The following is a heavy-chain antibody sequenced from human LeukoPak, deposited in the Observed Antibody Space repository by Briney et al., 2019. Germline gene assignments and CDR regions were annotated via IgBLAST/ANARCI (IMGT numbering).Heavy chain of an antibody. V-gene: IGHV4-39*07. CDR2: IYYSGST. CDR1: GGSISSSSYY. Sequence: SETLSLTCTVSGGSISSSSYYWGWIRQPPGKGLEWIGSIYYSGSTYYNPSLKSRVTISVDTSKNQFSLKLSSVTAADTAVYYCARIVVVPAASWGYYYYYMDVWGKGTTVTVSS. J-gene: IGHJ6*03. D-gene: IGHD2-2*01. CDR3: ARIVVVPAASWGYYYYYMDV.